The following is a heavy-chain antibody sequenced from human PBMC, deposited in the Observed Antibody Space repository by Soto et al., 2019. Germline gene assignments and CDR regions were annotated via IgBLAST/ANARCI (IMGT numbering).Heavy chain of an antibody. D-gene: IGHD3-3*01. Sequence: SETLSLTCAVYGGSFSGYYWSWIRQPPGKGLEWIGYIYYSGSTYYNPSLKSRVTISVDTSKNQFSLKLSSVTAADTAVYYCAREGRGSGYYIDYGMDGWGQGTTVTVYS. J-gene: IGHJ6*02. CDR2: IYYSGST. CDR1: GGSFSGYY. CDR3: AREGRGSGYYIDYGMDG. V-gene: IGHV4-34*09.